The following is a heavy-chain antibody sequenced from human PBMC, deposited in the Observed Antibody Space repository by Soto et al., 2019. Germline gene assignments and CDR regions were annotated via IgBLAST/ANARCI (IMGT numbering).Heavy chain of an antibody. D-gene: IGHD3-3*01. CDR1: GDSVSSNSAA. CDR3: VRGIGYIDS. J-gene: IGHJ4*02. CDR2: TYYRSKWYN. Sequence: SQTLSLSCAISGDSVSSNSAAWSWIRQSPSRGLEWLGRTYYRSKWYNDYAVSVKSRITINPDTSKNQFSLQLKFVTPEDTAVYYCVRGIGYIDSWGQGTLVTVSS. V-gene: IGHV6-1*01.